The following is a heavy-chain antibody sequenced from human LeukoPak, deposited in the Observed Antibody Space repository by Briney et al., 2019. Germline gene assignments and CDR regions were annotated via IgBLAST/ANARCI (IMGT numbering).Heavy chain of an antibody. J-gene: IGHJ1*01. V-gene: IGHV1-24*01. CDR1: GYTLTELS. CDR3: ATGPCSGGSCYSVAYFQH. CDR2: FDPEDGET. Sequence: ASVKVSCKVSGYTLTELSMHWVRQAPGKGLEWMGGFDPEDGETIYAQKFQGRVTMTEDTSTDTAYMELSSLRSEDTAVYYCATGPCSGGSCYSVAYFQHWGQGTLVTVSS. D-gene: IGHD2-15*01.